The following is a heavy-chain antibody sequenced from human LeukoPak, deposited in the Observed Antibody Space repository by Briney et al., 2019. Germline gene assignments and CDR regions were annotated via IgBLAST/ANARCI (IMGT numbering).Heavy chain of an antibody. J-gene: IGHJ4*02. D-gene: IGHD4-17*01. V-gene: IGHV4-38-2*02. CDR2: IYHNGST. Sequence: SETLSLTCTVSGYSISSGYYWGWIRQPPGRGLEWIGSIYHNGSTYYNPSLKSRVTISVDTSKNQFSLKLSSVTAADTAVYYCARVKGYGDSYYFDYWGQGTLVTVSS. CDR1: GYSISSGYY. CDR3: ARVKGYGDSYYFDY.